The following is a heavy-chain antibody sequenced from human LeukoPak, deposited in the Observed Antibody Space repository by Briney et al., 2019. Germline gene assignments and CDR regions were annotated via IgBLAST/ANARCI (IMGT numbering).Heavy chain of an antibody. CDR3: ARGRDFWSGYYASFDY. CDR2: INPNSDNT. D-gene: IGHD3-3*01. J-gene: IGHJ4*02. Sequence: AASVKVSCKASGYTFTSYDINWVRQATGQGLEWMGWINPNSDNTSYAQKFQGRVTMTRDTSTSTVYMELSSLRSEDTAVYYCARGRDFWSGYYASFDYWGQGTLVTVSS. CDR1: GYTFTSYD. V-gene: IGHV1-8*02.